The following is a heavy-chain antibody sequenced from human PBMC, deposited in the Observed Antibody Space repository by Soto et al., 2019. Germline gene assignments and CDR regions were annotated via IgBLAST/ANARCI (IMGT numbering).Heavy chain of an antibody. Sequence: PGGSLRLSCAASRFTFSSYGMHWVRQAPGKGLEWVAVIPYDGSNKYYADSVKGRFTISRDNSKNTLYLQMNSLRAEDTAVYYCAKNTADLDGLYYYYGMDVWGPGTTVTVSS. J-gene: IGHJ6*02. CDR3: AKNTADLDGLYYYYGMDV. V-gene: IGHV3-30*18. CDR1: RFTFSSYG. CDR2: IPYDGSNK. D-gene: IGHD2-2*03.